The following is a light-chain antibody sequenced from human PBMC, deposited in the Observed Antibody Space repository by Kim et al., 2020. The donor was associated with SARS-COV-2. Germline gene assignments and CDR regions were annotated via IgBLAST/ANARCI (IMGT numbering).Light chain of an antibody. J-gene: IGKJ4*01. CDR1: QSVNSQ. V-gene: IGKV3-11*01. CDR2: DAS. Sequence: EIVLTQSPGTLSLSPGERATLSCRTSQSVNSQLACYQQKFGQPPRLLIYDASNRATGIPARFSGSGSGTDFTLSISSLEPEDFAVYYCQQGSNRPLTFGGGTKVDIK. CDR3: QQGSNRPLT.